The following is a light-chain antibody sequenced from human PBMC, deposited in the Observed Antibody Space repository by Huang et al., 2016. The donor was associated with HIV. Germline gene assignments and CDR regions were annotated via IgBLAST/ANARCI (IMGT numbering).Light chain of an antibody. CDR2: GAS. Sequence: IVMTQSPATLSVSPGERVTLSCRANRSVSSNLAWYQQRPGQAPRLLIYGASTRAPGIPARFSGSGSGTDFSLTISSLQSEDVALYYCHQYNNWLLSFGGGTRVDI. CDR1: RSVSSN. J-gene: IGKJ4*01. CDR3: HQYNNWLLS. V-gene: IGKV3-15*01.